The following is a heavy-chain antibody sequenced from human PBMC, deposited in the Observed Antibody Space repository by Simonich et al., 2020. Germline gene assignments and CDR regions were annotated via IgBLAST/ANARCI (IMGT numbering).Heavy chain of an antibody. CDR3: AKDSSLVGATDWFDP. V-gene: IGHV3-23*01. J-gene: IGHJ5*02. Sequence: EVQLLESGGGLVQPGGSLRLSCAASGFTFSSYAMSWVRQGMGEGCEVCATISGSGGSTYYEDSVKGRFTIARDNSKNTLYLQMNSLRAEDTAVYYCAKDSSLVGATDWFDPWGQGTLVTVSS. D-gene: IGHD1-26*01. CDR2: ISGSGGST. CDR1: GFTFSSYA.